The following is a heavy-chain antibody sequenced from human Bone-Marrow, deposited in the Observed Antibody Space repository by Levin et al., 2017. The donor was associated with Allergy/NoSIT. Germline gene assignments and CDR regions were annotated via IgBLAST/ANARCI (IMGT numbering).Heavy chain of an antibody. Sequence: EASVKVSCKGSGYSFTSYWIGWVRQMPGKGLEWMGIIYPGDSDTRYSPSFQGQVTISADKSISTAYLQWSSLKASDTAMYYCARHPDASGSYDNWFDPWGQGTLVTVSS. CDR1: GYSFTSYW. CDR3: ARHPDASGSYDNWFDP. D-gene: IGHD1-26*01. V-gene: IGHV5-51*01. CDR2: IYPGDSDT. J-gene: IGHJ5*02.